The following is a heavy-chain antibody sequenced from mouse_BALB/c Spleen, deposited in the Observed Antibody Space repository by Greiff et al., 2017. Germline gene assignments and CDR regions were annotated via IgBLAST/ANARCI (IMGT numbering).Heavy chain of an antibody. D-gene: IGHD4-1*01. CDR1: GYSITSDYA. J-gene: IGHJ3*01. V-gene: IGHV3-2*02. CDR2: ISYSGST. CDR3: ASRWDGGFAY. Sequence: EVQLQESGPGLVKPSQSLSLTCTVTGYSITSDYAWNWIRQFPGNKLEWMGYISYSGSTSYNPSLKSRISITRDTSKNQFFLQLNSVTTEDTATYYCASRWDGGFAYWGQGTLVTVSA.